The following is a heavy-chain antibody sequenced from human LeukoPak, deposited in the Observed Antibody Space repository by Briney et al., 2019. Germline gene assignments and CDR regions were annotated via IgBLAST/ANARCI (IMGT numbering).Heavy chain of an antibody. CDR3: AKDGYCSGGSCYWLHWADYYMDV. CDR2: ISGSGGST. J-gene: IGHJ6*03. D-gene: IGHD2-15*01. V-gene: IGHV3-23*01. Sequence: GGSLRLSCAASGFTFSSYAMSWVRQAPGKGLEWVSAISGSGGSTYYADSVKGRFTISRDNSKNTLYLQMNSLRAEDTAVYYCAKDGYCSGGSCYWLHWADYYMDVWGKGTTVTVSS. CDR1: GFTFSSYA.